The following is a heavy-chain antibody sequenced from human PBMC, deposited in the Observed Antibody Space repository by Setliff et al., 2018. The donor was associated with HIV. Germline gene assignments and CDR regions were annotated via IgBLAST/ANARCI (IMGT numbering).Heavy chain of an antibody. D-gene: IGHD3-10*01. CDR2: MNPDSRNT. CDR1: GYTFTNYD. CDR3: ARKHKVSLGRGIVVLWGFDP. V-gene: IGHV1-8*02. Sequence: ASVKVSCKPSGYTFTNYDINWVRQAAGQGLEWMGWMNPDSRNTGYAQRFEGRVTLTWDTSISTAYLELNHLKSDDTAVYYCARKHKVSLGRGIVVLWGFDPWGQGTLVTVSS. J-gene: IGHJ5*02.